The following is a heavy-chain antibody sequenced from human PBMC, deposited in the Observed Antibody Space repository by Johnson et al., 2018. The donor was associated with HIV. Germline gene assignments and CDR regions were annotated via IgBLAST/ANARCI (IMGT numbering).Heavy chain of an antibody. D-gene: IGHD5-24*01. CDR3: AREMAWEDAFDI. CDR1: GFTFSNYA. V-gene: IGHV3-48*04. Sequence: VQLVESGGGVVQPGRSLRLSCAASGFTFSNYAMHWVRQAPGKGLEWVSYISSTGSSIKYVDSVKGRFTISRDNPKNSLYLQMNSLRAEDTAVYYCAREMAWEDAFDIWGQGTMVTVSS. CDR2: ISSTGSSI. J-gene: IGHJ3*02.